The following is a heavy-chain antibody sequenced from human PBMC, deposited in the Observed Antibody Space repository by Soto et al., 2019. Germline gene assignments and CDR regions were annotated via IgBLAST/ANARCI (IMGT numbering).Heavy chain of an antibody. CDR1: GGTFSSYA. V-gene: IGHV1-69*06. D-gene: IGHD5-18*01. CDR2: IIPIFGTA. CDR3: ARDMVDTAMGSYYYYGMDV. J-gene: IGHJ6*02. Sequence: SVKVSCKASGGTFSSYAISWVRQAPGQGLEWMGGIIPIFGTANYAQKFQGRVTITADKSTSTAYMELSSLRSEDTAVYYCARDMVDTAMGSYYYYGMDVWGQGTTVTVSS.